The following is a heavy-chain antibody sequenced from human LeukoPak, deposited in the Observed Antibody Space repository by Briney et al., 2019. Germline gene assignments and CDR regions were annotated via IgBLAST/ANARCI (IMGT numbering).Heavy chain of an antibody. CDR2: IIPMFGTT. D-gene: IGHD3-9*01. CDR3: ARALRYLQGPDYFDY. CDR1: RGTFSSSA. J-gene: IGHJ4*02. Sequence: SVKVSCKASRGTFSSSAIIWVRQAPGQGLEWMGGIIPMFGTTNYAQKFQGRVTITADESTSTAYMELSSLRSEDTAVYYCARALRYLQGPDYFDYWGQGTLVTVSS. V-gene: IGHV1-69*13.